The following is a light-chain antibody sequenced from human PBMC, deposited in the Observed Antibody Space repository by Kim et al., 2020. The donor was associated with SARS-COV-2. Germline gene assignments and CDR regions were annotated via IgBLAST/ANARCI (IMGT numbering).Light chain of an antibody. J-gene: IGLJ1*01. CDR1: SSDVGGYNH. CDR2: DVS. V-gene: IGLV2-14*03. Sequence: QSITSSCSGTSSDVGGYNHVSWYQQHPGKAPKLMIYDVSNRPSGVSNRFSGSKSGNTASLTISGLQAEDEADYYCSSCTSSSTPGVFGTGTKVTVL. CDR3: SSCTSSSTPGV.